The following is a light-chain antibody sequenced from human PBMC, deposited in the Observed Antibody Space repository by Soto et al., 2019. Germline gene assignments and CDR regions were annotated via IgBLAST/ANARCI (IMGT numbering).Light chain of an antibody. J-gene: IGLJ2*01. CDR3: SSYAIASTVH. CDR1: TSNVGNYKY. V-gene: IGLV2-14*01. CDR2: EVS. Sequence: QSALTQPASVSGSPGQSITISCTGTTSNVGNYKYVSWYQQFRGKAPKLMIYEVSSRPSGVSDRFSGSKSGKTASLTIAGLQSEDGADYDCSSYAIASTVHFGGGTNLTVL.